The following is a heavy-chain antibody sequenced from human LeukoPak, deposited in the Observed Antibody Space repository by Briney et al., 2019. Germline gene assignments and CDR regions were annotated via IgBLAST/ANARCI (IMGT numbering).Heavy chain of an antibody. V-gene: IGHV3-33*06. J-gene: IGHJ4*02. D-gene: IGHD5-18*01. CDR3: AKTMYSYGSYPFDY. Sequence: PGGSLRLSCAASGFTFSSYGMHWVRQAPGKGLEGVAVIWYDGSNKYYADSVKGRFTISRDNSKNTLYLQMNSLRAEDTPVYYCAKTMYSYGSYPFDYWGQGTLVTVSS. CDR2: IWYDGSNK. CDR1: GFTFSSYG.